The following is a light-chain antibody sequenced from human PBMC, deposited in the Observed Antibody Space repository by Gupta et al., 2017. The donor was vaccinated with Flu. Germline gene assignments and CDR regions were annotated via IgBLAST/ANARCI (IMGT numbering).Light chain of an antibody. J-gene: IGLJ2*01. CDR2: RDD. CDR3: QAWDSSTVL. CDR1: KLGDKY. V-gene: IGLV3-1*01. Sequence: SYELTQPPSVSVSPGQTASISCSGDKLGDKYACWYQQKPGQAPALVMYRDDKRPSGIPERFSGSNSGNTATLTISDAQALDEADYYCQAWDSSTVLFGGGTKLTVL.